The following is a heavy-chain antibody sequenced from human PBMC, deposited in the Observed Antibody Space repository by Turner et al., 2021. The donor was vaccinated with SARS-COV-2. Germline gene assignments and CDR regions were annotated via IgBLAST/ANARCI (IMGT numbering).Heavy chain of an antibody. CDR1: GFTLGSYS. J-gene: IGHJ6*02. D-gene: IGHD2-2*01. V-gene: IGHV3-21*01. CDR2: ISSMSSYI. CDR3: ARDHRPVVVPAAKRAGSYYYGMDV. Sequence: EVQLVESGGGLVQPGGSLRLSCAASGFTLGSYSMNWVRQAPGKGLEGVSSISSMSSYIYYADSVKGRVAISRDNAKNSLYLQMNSLRAEDTAVYYCARDHRPVVVPAAKRAGSYYYGMDVWGQGTTVTVSS.